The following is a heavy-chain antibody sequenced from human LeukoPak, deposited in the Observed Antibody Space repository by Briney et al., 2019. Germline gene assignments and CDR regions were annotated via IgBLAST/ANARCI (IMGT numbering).Heavy chain of an antibody. CDR3: AKDEHGNYGTIDY. CDR2: ISWNSRTI. CDR1: GSTFDDYA. D-gene: IGHD3-3*01. V-gene: IGHV3-9*01. Sequence: PGGSLRLSCVASGSTFDDYAMHWVRQAPGEGLEWVSGISWNSRTIGYVDSVKGRFTISRENARKSAYLQMNSLRAEDTALYYCAKDEHGNYGTIDYWGQGTLVTVSS. J-gene: IGHJ4*02.